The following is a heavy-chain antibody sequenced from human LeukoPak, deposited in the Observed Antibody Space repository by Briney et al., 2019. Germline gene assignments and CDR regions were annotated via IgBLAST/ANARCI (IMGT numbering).Heavy chain of an antibody. CDR2: IKEDGSEK. CDR3: ARDVGDS. CDR1: RFTFSTYW. Sequence: GGSLRLSCAASRFTFSTYWMSWVRQAPGRGLEWVANIKEDGSEKYYVDSVKGRFTISRDNAKNSLYLQMNSLRAEDTAVYSCARDVGDSWGQGTLVTVSS. J-gene: IGHJ4*02. V-gene: IGHV3-7*01.